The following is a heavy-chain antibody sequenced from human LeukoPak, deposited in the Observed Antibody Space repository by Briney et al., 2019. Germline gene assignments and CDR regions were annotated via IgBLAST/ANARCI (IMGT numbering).Heavy chain of an antibody. CDR2: IYSGGST. CDR3: ARASMVVVRGVIKKYYFDY. D-gene: IGHD3-10*01. CDR1: GFTVSSNY. V-gene: IGHV3-53*01. J-gene: IGHJ4*02. Sequence: GGSLRLSCAASGFTVSSNYTSWVRQAPGKGLEWVSVIYSGGSTYYADSVKGRFTISRDNSKNTLYLQMNSLRDEDTAVYYCARASMVVVRGVIKKYYFDYWGQGTLVTVSS.